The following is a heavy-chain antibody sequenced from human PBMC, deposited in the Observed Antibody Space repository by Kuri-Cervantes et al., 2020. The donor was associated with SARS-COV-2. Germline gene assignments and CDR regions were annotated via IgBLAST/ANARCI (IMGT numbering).Heavy chain of an antibody. CDR2: INPAGGDT. CDR1: GYTFINYY. D-gene: IGHD2-15*01. V-gene: IGHV1-46*03. Sequence: ASVKVSCKASGYTFINYYMHWVRQAPGQGLEWMGMINPAGGDTNYAQKFQGRVTMTRDTSTRTVYMELTSLRSEDTAIYYCIRAGDIVVVPYYGMDVWGQGTTVTVSS. CDR3: IRAGDIVVVPYYGMDV. J-gene: IGHJ6*02.